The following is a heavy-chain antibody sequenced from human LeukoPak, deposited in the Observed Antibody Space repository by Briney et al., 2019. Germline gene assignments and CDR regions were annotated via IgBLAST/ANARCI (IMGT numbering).Heavy chain of an antibody. J-gene: IGHJ4*02. Sequence: SQTLSLTCTVPGGSISSGGYYWSWLRQHPGKGLEWIGYIYYSGSTYYNPSLKSRVTISVDTSKNQFSLKLSSVTAADTAVYYCARVAVRGVLTDYWGQGTLVTVSS. V-gene: IGHV4-31*03. CDR3: ARVAVRGVLTDY. CDR1: GGSISSGGYY. CDR2: IYYSGST. D-gene: IGHD3-10*01.